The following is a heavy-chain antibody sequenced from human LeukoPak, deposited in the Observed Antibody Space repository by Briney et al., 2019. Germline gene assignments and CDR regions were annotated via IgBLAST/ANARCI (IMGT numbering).Heavy chain of an antibody. J-gene: IGHJ4*02. V-gene: IGHV1-18*01. CDR1: GYTFTSYG. CDR2: ISAYNGNT. Sequence: GASVKVSCKASGYTFTSYGISWVRQAPGQGLEWMGWISAYNGNTNYAQKLQGRVTMPRDTSTSTAYLGLRSLRSDDTAVYYCAREVDWSNEYSSLHEGPTDYWGQGTLVTVSS. CDR3: AREVDWSNEYSSLHEGPTDY. D-gene: IGHD6-6*01.